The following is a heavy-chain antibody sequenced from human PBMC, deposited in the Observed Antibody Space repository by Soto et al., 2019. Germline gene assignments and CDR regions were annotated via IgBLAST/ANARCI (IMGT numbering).Heavy chain of an antibody. D-gene: IGHD4-17*01. J-gene: IGHJ4*02. Sequence: QVQLQESGPGLVKPSQTLSLTCTVSGGSISSGDYYWSWIRQPPGKGLEWIGYIYYSGSTYYNPSLKSRVTLAVDTSKNQFSLKLSSVTAADMAVYYCAREDYGGNLGNDYWGQGTLVTVSS. CDR3: AREDYGGNLGNDY. CDR1: GGSISSGDYY. V-gene: IGHV4-30-4*01. CDR2: IYYSGST.